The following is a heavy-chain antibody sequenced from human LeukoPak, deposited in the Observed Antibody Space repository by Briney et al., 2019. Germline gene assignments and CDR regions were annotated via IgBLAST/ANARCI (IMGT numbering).Heavy chain of an antibody. V-gene: IGHV4-31*03. CDR1: GASISSGGYF. D-gene: IGHD2-15*01. Sequence: SETLSLTCTVSGASISSGGYFWTWLRQHPGTGLEWIGYISYSGSPYYSPSLESRVTISADTSQNQFSLKLNSVTAADTAIYYCARLFCSGASCSRGGGFDYWGQGTLVTVSS. J-gene: IGHJ4*02. CDR2: ISYSGSP. CDR3: ARLFCSGASCSRGGGFDY.